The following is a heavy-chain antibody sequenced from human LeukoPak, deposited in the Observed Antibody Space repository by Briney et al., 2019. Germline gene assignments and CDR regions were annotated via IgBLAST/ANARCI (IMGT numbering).Heavy chain of an antibody. CDR2: ISSSSSYI. CDR3: ARERSYYFDY. CDR1: GFTFSSYS. V-gene: IGHV3-21*04. Sequence: GGSLRLSCAASGFTFSSYSMNWVRQAPGKGLEWVSSISSSSSYINYADSLKGRFTISRDNSKNTLYLQMNSLRAEDTAVYYCARERSYYFDYWGQGTLVTVSS. J-gene: IGHJ4*02.